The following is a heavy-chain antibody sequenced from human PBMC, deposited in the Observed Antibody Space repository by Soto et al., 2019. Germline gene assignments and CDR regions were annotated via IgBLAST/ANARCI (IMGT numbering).Heavy chain of an antibody. CDR1: GFTFSSYA. Sequence: EVQLLDSGGGLVQPGGSLRLSCAASGFTFSSYAMTWVRQAPGKGLEWVSAISASGGSPYYADSVKGRFTISRDNSQSPVYLQMNSLRGEETAVYYCAKTLMRGSRYWYFDLWGRGTLVTVSS. CDR3: AKTLMRGSRYWYFDL. D-gene: IGHD5-18*01. CDR2: ISASGGSP. V-gene: IGHV3-23*01. J-gene: IGHJ2*01.